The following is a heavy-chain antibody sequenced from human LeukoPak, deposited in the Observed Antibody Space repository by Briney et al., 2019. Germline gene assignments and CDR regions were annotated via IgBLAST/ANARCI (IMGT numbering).Heavy chain of an antibody. J-gene: IGHJ4*02. V-gene: IGHV3-7*01. D-gene: IGHD6-13*01. Sequence: GGSLRLSCAPSTFTFSSYWMSWVRQAPGGGLGFVANINQEGSVKKYVRSVKGRFTISRDNAKNSLYLQMNSLRADDTAVYYCARDPGSSSFDYWGQGTLVTVSS. CDR2: INQEGSVK. CDR1: TFTFSSYW. CDR3: ARDPGSSSFDY.